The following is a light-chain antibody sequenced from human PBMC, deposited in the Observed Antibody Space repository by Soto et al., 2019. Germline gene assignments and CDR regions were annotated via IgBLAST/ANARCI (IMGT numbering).Light chain of an antibody. Sequence: EIVLTQSPATLSVSLGDSATLSCRASQSVSLSLAWFQMRPGQPPRLLIYGASTRATDIPARFSGSGSGTDFTLTISSLQSEDFAVYFCQQYNIWPSWTFGQGTKADIK. CDR1: QSVSLS. V-gene: IGKV3-15*01. CDR2: GAS. CDR3: QQYNIWPSWT. J-gene: IGKJ1*01.